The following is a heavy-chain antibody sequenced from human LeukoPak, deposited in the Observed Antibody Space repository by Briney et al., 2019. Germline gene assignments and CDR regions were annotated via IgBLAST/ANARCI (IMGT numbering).Heavy chain of an antibody. CDR3: VREGSGSYYEDY. V-gene: IGHV3-74*01. J-gene: IGHJ4*02. D-gene: IGHD1-26*01. Sequence: GGSLRLSCAASGFTFSSYWMHWVRQAPGKGLVWVSRINSDGSSTSYADSVKGRFTIPRDNAKNTLYLQMNSLRAEDTAVYYCVREGSGSYYEDYWGQGTLVTVSS. CDR1: GFTFSSYW. CDR2: INSDGSST.